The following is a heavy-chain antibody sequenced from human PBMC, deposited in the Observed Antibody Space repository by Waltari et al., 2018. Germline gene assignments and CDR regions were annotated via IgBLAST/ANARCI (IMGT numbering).Heavy chain of an antibody. V-gene: IGHV3-30-3*01. Sequence: QVQLVESGGGVVQPGRSLRLSCAASGFTFSSYAMHWVRQAPGKGLEWVAVISDDGSNKYYADSVKGRFTISRDNSKNTLYLQMNSLRAEDTAVYYCARAYDFWSGYLFDPWGQGTLVTVSS. D-gene: IGHD3-3*01. CDR2: ISDDGSNK. J-gene: IGHJ5*02. CDR1: GFTFSSYA. CDR3: ARAYDFWSGYLFDP.